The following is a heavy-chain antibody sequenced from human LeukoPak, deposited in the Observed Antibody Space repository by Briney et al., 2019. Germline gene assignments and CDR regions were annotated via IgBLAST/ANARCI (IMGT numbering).Heavy chain of an antibody. CDR2: IIPIFGTA. D-gene: IGHD3-10*01. J-gene: IGHJ6*04. V-gene: IGHV1-69*06. CDR3: TWFGKPQPPTYGMDV. CDR1: GGTFSSYA. Sequence: SVKVSCKASGGTFSSYAISWVRQAPGQGLEWMGGIIPIFGTANYAQKFQGRVTITADKSTSTAYMELSSLRSEDTAVYYCTWFGKPQPPTYGMDVWGKGTTVTVSS.